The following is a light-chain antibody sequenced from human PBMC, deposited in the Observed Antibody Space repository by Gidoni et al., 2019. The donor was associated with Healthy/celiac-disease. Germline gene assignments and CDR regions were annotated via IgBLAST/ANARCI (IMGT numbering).Light chain of an antibody. Sequence: EIVLTQSPATLPVSPGESATLSCMASQSVSSNLAWYQQKPGQAPRLLIYGASTRATGIPARFSGSGSGTEFTLTISSLQSEDFAVYYCQQYNNWPRTFGQGTKVEIK. CDR2: GAS. V-gene: IGKV3-15*01. J-gene: IGKJ1*01. CDR1: QSVSSN. CDR3: QQYNNWPRT.